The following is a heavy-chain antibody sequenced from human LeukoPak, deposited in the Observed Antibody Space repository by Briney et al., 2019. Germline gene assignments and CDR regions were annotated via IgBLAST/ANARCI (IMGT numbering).Heavy chain of an antibody. CDR2: INSDGSST. D-gene: IGHD2-2*01. V-gene: IGHV3-74*01. CDR3: AREYAVPAFYYYYGMDV. CDR1: GFTFSSYW. J-gene: IGHJ6*02. Sequence: GGSLRLSCAASGFTFSSYWMHWVRQAPGKGLVWVSRINSDGSSTSYADSVKGRFTISRDNAKNTLYLQMNSLRAEDTAVYYCAREYAVPAFYYYYGMDVWGQGTTVTVS.